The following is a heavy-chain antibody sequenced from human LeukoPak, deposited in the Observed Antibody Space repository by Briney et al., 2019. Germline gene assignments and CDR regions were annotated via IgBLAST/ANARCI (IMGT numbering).Heavy chain of an antibody. V-gene: IGHV3-23*01. CDR3: AKPPPVTMVRGVPRDV. J-gene: IGHJ6*04. D-gene: IGHD3-10*01. CDR2: ISGSGGMT. Sequence: GGSLRLSCAASGFTLSSFAMSWVRQAPGKGLEWVSGISGSGGMTYYADSVKGRLTISRDNSKNTLYLQMNSLRAEDTAVYYCAKPPPVTMVRGVPRDVWGKGTTVTVSS. CDR1: GFTLSSFA.